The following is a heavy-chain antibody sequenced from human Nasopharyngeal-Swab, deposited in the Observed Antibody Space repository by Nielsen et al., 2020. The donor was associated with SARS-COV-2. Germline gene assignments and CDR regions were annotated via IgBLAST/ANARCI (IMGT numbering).Heavy chain of an antibody. CDR2: IRNKDYGGTT. CDR1: GFTFGDYA. J-gene: IGHJ6*03. Sequence: GESLKISCTASGFTFGDYAMNWFRQAQGKGLERVTYIRNKDYGGTTEYAASVRGRFTISRDDSKNIAYLQMNSLTTEDTAVYYCTRDFPFSVDTATRGYMDVWGKGTTVTVSS. CDR3: TRDFPFSVDTATRGYMDV. V-gene: IGHV3-49*03. D-gene: IGHD5-18*01.